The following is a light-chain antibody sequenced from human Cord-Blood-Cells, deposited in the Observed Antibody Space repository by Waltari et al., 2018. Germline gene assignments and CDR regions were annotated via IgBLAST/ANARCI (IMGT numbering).Light chain of an antibody. V-gene: IGKV3-20*01. J-gene: IGKJ1*01. CDR2: GAS. Sequence: DIVLTQSPGTLSLSPGARATLSCRASQSVSSSYLAWYQQKPGQAPRLLIYGASSRATGIPDRFSGSGSGTDFTLTISRLEPEDFAVYYCQQYGSSPATFGQGTKVEIK. CDR3: QQYGSSPAT. CDR1: QSVSSSY.